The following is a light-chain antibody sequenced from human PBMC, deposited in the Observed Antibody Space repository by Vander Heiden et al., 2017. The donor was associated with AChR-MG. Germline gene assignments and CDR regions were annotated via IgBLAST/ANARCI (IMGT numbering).Light chain of an antibody. CDR1: QSISSY. CDR3: QQIDSTLMFT. V-gene: IGKV1-39*01. CDR2: AAS. Sequence: DIQMTQSPSSLSASVGDRVTITCRASQSISSYLNWYQQKPGKAPKLLIYAASSLQSGVPSRFSGSGYGTDFTLTISSRQPEDFATYYCQQIDSTLMFTFGHRTKVDIK. J-gene: IGKJ3*01.